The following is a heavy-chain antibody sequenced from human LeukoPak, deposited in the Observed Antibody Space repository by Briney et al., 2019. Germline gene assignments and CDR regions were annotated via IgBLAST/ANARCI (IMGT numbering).Heavy chain of an antibody. CDR1: GSTFSSYW. D-gene: IGHD3-10*01. Sequence: GGSLRLSCAASGSTFSSYWMSWVRQAPGKGLEWVGNIKQDGSETYYVDSVRGRYTISRDNAKNSLYLLMNSLRAEDTAVYYCARERASESYYKAPPFDLWGQGTLVTVSS. CDR3: ARERASESYYKAPPFDL. V-gene: IGHV3-7*01. CDR2: IKQDGSET. J-gene: IGHJ4*02.